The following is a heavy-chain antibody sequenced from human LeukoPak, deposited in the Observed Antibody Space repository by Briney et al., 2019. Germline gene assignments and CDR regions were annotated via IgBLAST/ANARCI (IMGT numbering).Heavy chain of an antibody. CDR2: INNNGNSA. J-gene: IGHJ4*02. CDR1: GFTFSYYA. Sequence: PGGSLRLSCVASGFTFSYYAMHWVRQAPGKGLEYVSTINNNGNSASYANSVKGRFTISRDNSKNTLCLQLGSLRAEDMAVYYCARDRVGSSWSEFDYWGQGTLVTVSS. D-gene: IGHD6-13*01. CDR3: ARDRVGSSWSEFDY. V-gene: IGHV3-64*01.